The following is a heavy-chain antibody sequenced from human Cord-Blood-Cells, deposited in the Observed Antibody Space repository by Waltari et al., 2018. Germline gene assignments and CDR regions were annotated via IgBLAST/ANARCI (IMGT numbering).Heavy chain of an antibody. Sequence: QVQLVQSGAEVTKPGSSVKVSCKASGGTFSSYAISWVRQAPGQGREWMGRIIPILGIANYAQKFQGRVTITADKSTSTAYMELSSLRSEDTAVYYCARDHYYDSSGYDIWGQGTLVTVSS. CDR3: ARDHYYDSSGYDI. D-gene: IGHD3-22*01. CDR1: GGTFSSYA. CDR2: IIPILGIA. V-gene: IGHV1-69*09. J-gene: IGHJ4*02.